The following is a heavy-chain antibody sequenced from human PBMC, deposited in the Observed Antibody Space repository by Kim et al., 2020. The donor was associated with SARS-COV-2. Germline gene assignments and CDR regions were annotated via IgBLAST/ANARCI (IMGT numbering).Heavy chain of an antibody. CDR2: LRLDSDNI. CDR3: TKAKLPGGADY. J-gene: IGHJ4*02. Sequence: GGSLRLSCAASGFTFETYSVHWVRQAPGKGLEWVAVLRLDSDNIGSADSVKGRFTISRDNAKNSMYLQMNSLRAEDTALYYCTKAKLPGGADYWGRGTLVTVSS. CDR1: GFTFETYS. V-gene: IGHV3-9*01. D-gene: IGHD2-15*01.